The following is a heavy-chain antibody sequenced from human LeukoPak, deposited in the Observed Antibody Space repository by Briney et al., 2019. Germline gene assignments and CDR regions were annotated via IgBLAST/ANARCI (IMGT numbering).Heavy chain of an antibody. CDR3: ARDQGSHNWFDP. CDR2: IIPIFGTA. V-gene: IGHV1-69*05. CDR1: GYTFTGYY. J-gene: IGHJ5*02. Sequence: SVKVSCKASGYTFTGYYMHWVRQAPGQGLEWMGGIIPIFGTANYAQKFQGRVTITTDESTSTAYMELSSLRSEDTAVYYCARDQGSHNWFDPWGQGTLVTVSS. D-gene: IGHD1-26*01.